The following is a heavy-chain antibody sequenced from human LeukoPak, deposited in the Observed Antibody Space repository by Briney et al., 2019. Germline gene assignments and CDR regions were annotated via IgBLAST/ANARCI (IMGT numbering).Heavy chain of an antibody. D-gene: IGHD5-24*01. CDR3: ARDKVEMATHFDY. Sequence: PSETLSLTCTVSGGSISSGDYYWSWIRQPPGKGLEWIGYIYYSGSTYYNPSLKSRVTISVDTSKNQFSLKLSSVTAADTAVYYCARDKVEMATHFDYWGQGTLVTVSS. V-gene: IGHV4-30-4*08. CDR2: IYYSGST. J-gene: IGHJ4*02. CDR1: GGSISSGDYY.